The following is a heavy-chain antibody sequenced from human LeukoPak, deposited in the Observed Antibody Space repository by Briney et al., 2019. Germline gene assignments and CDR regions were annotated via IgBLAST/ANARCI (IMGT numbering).Heavy chain of an antibody. Sequence: ASVKVSCEASGYTFTGYYMHWVRQAPGQGFEWMGWINPNSGDTNYAQKFQGRVTMTRDTSISTAHMELSRLRSDDTAVYYCARANPPYCSSTTCLFDYWGQGTLVTVSS. CDR2: INPNSGDT. CDR3: ARANPPYCSSTTCLFDY. CDR1: GYTFTGYY. V-gene: IGHV1-2*02. D-gene: IGHD2-2*01. J-gene: IGHJ4*02.